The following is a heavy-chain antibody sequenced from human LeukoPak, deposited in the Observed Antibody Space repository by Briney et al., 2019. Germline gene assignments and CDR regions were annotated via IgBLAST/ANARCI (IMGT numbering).Heavy chain of an antibody. J-gene: IGHJ4*02. D-gene: IGHD1-14*01. Sequence: PGGSLRLSCAASGFTFRTYEMNWVRQAPGKGLEWVANIKQDGSEKYYVDSVKGRFTISRDNAKNSLYLQMNSLRAEDTAVYYCARDSPWYNWNHRRYYFDYWGQGTLVTVSS. CDR1: GFTFRTYE. CDR3: ARDSPWYNWNHRRYYFDY. CDR2: IKQDGSEK. V-gene: IGHV3-7*01.